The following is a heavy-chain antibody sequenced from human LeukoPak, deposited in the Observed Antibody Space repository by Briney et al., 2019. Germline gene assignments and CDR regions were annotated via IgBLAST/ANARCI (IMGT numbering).Heavy chain of an antibody. D-gene: IGHD5-18*01. CDR3: AKDPRAHSYGWSWRYFDY. CDR1: GFSFSSYV. CDR2: IRYDGSNK. J-gene: IGHJ4*02. V-gene: IGHV3-30*02. Sequence: PGGSLRLSCAASGFSFSSYVMHWVRQAPGKGLQWVAFIRYDGSNKYYADSVKGRFTISRDNSKNTLYLQTNSLRPEDTAVYYCAKDPRAHSYGWSWRYFDYWGQGTLVTVSS.